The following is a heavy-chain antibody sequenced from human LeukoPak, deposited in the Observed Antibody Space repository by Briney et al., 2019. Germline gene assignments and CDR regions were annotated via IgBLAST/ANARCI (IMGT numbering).Heavy chain of an antibody. V-gene: IGHV1-2*02. CDR2: INPNSGGT. CDR3: AREETNFDY. J-gene: IGHJ4*02. Sequence: ASVKVSCKASGYTFTGYYMHWVRQAPGQGLEWMGWINPNSGGTNYARKFQGRVTMTRDTSISTAYMELSRLRSDDTAVYYCAREETNFDYWGQGTLVTVSS. CDR1: GYTFTGYY.